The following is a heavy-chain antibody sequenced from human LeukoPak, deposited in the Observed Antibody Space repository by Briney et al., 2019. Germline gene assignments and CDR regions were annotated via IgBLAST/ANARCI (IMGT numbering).Heavy chain of an antibody. V-gene: IGHV4-38-2*02. J-gene: IGHJ4*02. Sequence: SETLSLTCTVSGYSISSGYYWGWIRQPPGKGLEWIGSIYHSGSTYYNPSLKSRVTISVDTSKNQFSLKLSSVTAADTAVYYCARDFGQNILTGFFFEDWGQGTLVTVSS. CDR1: GYSISSGYY. D-gene: IGHD3-9*01. CDR3: ARDFGQNILTGFFFED. CDR2: IYHSGST.